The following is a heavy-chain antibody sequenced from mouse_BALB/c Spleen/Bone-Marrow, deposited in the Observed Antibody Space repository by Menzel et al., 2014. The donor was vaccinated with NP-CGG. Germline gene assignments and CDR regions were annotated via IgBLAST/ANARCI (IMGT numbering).Heavy chain of an antibody. Sequence: AQLQQFGAELVKPGAPVKLSCTALGFNIKDTYMHWVKQRPEQGLEWIGRIDPANGNIKYDPKFQGKATITADTTSNTAYQHLSSLTSKDTSVYYCASYRYYGSSYAVDYWGQGASVAVSS. CDR3: ASYRYYGSSYAVDY. CDR2: IDPANGNI. CDR1: GFNIKDTY. J-gene: IGHJ4*01. D-gene: IGHD1-1*01. V-gene: IGHV14-3*02.